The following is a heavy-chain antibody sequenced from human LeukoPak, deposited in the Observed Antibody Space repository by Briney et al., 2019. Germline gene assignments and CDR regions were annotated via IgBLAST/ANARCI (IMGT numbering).Heavy chain of an antibody. D-gene: IGHD1-26*01. V-gene: IGHV1-18*01. CDR3: ARDSTGDNWFDP. J-gene: IGHJ5*02. CDR1: GYSFAGYG. Sequence: GASVKVSCKASGYSFAGYGISWVRQAPGQGLEWIGWISTYSGNTNYAHNLQGRITVTTETSTSTAYMELRSLRSDDTAVYYCARDSTGDNWFDPWGQGTLVTVSS. CDR2: ISTYSGNT.